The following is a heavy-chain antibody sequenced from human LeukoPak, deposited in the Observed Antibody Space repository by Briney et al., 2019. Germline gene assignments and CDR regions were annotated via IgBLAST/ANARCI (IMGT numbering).Heavy chain of an antibody. Sequence: GASVKVSCKASGYTFTSYDINWVRQATGQGLEWMGWMNPNSGNTGYAQKFQGRVTITADKSTSTAYMELNSLRSEDTAVYYCARESNGYSYGYLDYWGQGTLVTVSS. V-gene: IGHV1-8*01. CDR1: GYTFTSYD. CDR3: ARESNGYSYGYLDY. CDR2: MNPNSGNT. J-gene: IGHJ4*02. D-gene: IGHD5-18*01.